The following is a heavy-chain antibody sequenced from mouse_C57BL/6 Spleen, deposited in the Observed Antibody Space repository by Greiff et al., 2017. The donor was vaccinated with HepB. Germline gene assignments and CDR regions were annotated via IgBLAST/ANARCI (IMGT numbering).Heavy chain of an antibody. CDR1: GFTFTDYY. J-gene: IGHJ2*01. Sequence: EVMLVESGGGLVQPGGSLSLSCAASGFTFTDYYMSWVRQPPGKALEWLGFIRNKANGYTTEYSASVKCRFTISRDNSQSILDLQMNALRAEDSATYYCARDYYGSSSYFDYWGQGTTLTVSS. V-gene: IGHV7-3*01. CDR3: ARDYYGSSSYFDY. CDR2: IRNKANGYTT. D-gene: IGHD1-1*01.